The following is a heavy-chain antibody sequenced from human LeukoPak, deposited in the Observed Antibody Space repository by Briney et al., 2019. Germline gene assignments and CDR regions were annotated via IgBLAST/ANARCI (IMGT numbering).Heavy chain of an antibody. D-gene: IGHD1-26*01. Sequence: SETLSLTCTVSGASVSSASYWTWIRQPPGKGVEWIAHIYNGVNTNYNPSLKSRVTISVDASKNQFSLRLNPVTAADTAVYYCARSRAFNSGAFDPWGQGSLVTVSS. CDR3: ARSRAFNSGAFDP. V-gene: IGHV4-61*01. CDR2: IYNGVNT. CDR1: GASVSSASY. J-gene: IGHJ5*02.